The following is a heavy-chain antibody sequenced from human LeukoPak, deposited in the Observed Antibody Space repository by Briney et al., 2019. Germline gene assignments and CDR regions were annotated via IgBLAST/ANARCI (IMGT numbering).Heavy chain of an antibody. Sequence: ASVKVSCKASGYTFTSYGISWVRQAPGQGLEWMGWINAYNGNTNYAQKFQGRVTMTTDTSTSTAYMELRSLRSDDTAVYYFARALAARPSLGIDYWGQGTLVTVSS. CDR1: GYTFTSYG. D-gene: IGHD6-6*01. CDR3: ARALAARPSLGIDY. J-gene: IGHJ4*02. CDR2: INAYNGNT. V-gene: IGHV1-18*01.